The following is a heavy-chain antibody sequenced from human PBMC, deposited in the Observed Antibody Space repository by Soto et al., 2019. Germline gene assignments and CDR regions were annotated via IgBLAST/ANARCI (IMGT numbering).Heavy chain of an antibody. CDR3: ARGITMIVVVPLDY. V-gene: IGHV3-30-3*01. J-gene: IGHJ4*02. D-gene: IGHD3-22*01. Sequence: QVQLVESGGGVVQPGRSPRLSCAASGFTFSSYAMHWVRQAPGKGLEWVAVISYDGSNKYYADSVKGRFTISRDNSKNTLYLQMNSLRAEDTAVYYCARGITMIVVVPLDYWGQGTLVTVSS. CDR1: GFTFSSYA. CDR2: ISYDGSNK.